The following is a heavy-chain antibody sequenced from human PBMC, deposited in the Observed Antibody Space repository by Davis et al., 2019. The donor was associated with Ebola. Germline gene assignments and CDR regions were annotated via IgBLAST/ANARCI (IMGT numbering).Heavy chain of an antibody. CDR2: ISSSASYK. D-gene: IGHD1-7*01. CDR3: ARAVNGNYGNFDY. Sequence: GGSLRLSCAASGFTFSVYYMSWIRQAPGKGPEWVSSISSSASYKNYADSVKGRFTISRDNSKNTLYLQMSSLRAEDTAVYYCARAVNGNYGNFDYWGQGTLVTVSS. CDR1: GFTFSVYY. J-gene: IGHJ4*02. V-gene: IGHV3-11*06.